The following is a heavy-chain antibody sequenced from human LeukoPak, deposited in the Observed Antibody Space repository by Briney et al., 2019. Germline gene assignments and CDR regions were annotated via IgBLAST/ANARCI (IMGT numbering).Heavy chain of an antibody. D-gene: IGHD6-13*01. V-gene: IGHV3-74*01. J-gene: IGHJ4*02. CDR2: IHSDGSST. CDR1: GFTFRYYW. CDR3: ARGGIGSFDL. Sequence: GGSLRLSCAASGFTFRYYWMHWVRQAPGRGLVWVSRIHSDGSSTTYADSVKGRFTISRDNAKNTLFLQMSSLRADDTAVYYCARGGIGSFDLWGQGTLVTVSS.